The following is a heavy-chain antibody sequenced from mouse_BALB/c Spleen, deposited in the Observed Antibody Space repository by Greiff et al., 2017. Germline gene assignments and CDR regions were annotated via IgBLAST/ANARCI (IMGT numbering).Heavy chain of an antibody. V-gene: IGHV1-7*01. Sequence: QVQLQQSGAELAKPGASVKMSCKASGYTFTSYWMHWVKQRPGQGLEWIGYINPSTGYTEYNQKFKDKATLTADKSSSTAYMQLSSLTSEDSAVYYCATMVTTKRPWFAYWGQGTLVTVSA. J-gene: IGHJ3*01. CDR2: INPSTGYT. D-gene: IGHD2-2*01. CDR1: GYTFTSYW. CDR3: ATMVTTKRPWFAY.